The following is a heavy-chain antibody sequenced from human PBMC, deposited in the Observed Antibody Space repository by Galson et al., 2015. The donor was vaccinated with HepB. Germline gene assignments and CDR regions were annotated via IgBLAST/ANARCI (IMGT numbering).Heavy chain of an antibody. CDR3: ARVLRYSGYDSPGGY. CDR2: IWYDGSNK. J-gene: IGHJ4*02. Sequence: SLRLSCAASGFTFSSYGMHWVRQAPGKGLEWVAVIWYDGSNKYYADSVKGRFTISRDNSKNTLYLQMNSLRAEDTAVYYCARVLRYSGYDSPGGYWGQGTLVTVSS. D-gene: IGHD5-12*01. CDR1: GFTFSSYG. V-gene: IGHV3-33*08.